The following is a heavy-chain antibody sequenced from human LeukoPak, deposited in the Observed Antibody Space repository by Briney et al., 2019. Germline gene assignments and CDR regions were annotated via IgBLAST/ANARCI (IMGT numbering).Heavy chain of an antibody. CDR2: IYYSGST. J-gene: IGHJ4*02. V-gene: IGHV4-39*01. Sequence: PSETLSLTCTVSGGSISSSSYYWGWIRQPPGKGLEWIGSIYYSGSTYYNPSLKSRVTISVDTSKNQFSLKLSSVTAADTAVYYCARHVNLRWLQSPFDYWGQGTLVTVSS. CDR1: GGSISSSSYY. CDR3: ARHVNLRWLQSPFDY. D-gene: IGHD5-24*01.